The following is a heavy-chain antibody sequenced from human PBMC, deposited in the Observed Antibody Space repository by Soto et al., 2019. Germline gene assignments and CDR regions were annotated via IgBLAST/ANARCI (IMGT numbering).Heavy chain of an antibody. CDR1: GGSISSGAYY. V-gene: IGHV4-31*03. Sequence: QVQLQESGPGLVKPSQTLSLTCTVSGGSISSGAYYWSWIRQHPGKGLEWIGYIFYSGSTYYNPSLKTRVTISVDTSKNQFSLKLSSVTAADTALYYCASYQQSYAFDIWGQGTMVTVSS. CDR2: IFYSGST. J-gene: IGHJ3*02. CDR3: ASYQQSYAFDI. D-gene: IGHD2-2*01.